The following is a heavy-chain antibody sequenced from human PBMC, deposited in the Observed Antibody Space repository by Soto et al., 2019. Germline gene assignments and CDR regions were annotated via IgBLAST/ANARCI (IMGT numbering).Heavy chain of an antibody. Sequence: QVQLVESGGGVVQPGRSLRLSCAASGFTFSSYAMHWVRQAPGKGLEWVAVISYDGSNKYYADSVKGRFTISRDNSKNTLYLQMNSLRSEATAVYYCARDPTSQFYGVVHNWFDPWGQGTLVTVSS. J-gene: IGHJ5*02. V-gene: IGHV3-30-3*01. CDR2: ISYDGSNK. CDR3: ARDPTSQFYGVVHNWFDP. D-gene: IGHD3-3*01. CDR1: GFTFSSYA.